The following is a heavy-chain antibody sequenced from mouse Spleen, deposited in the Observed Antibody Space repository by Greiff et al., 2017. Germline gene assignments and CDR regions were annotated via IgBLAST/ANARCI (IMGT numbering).Heavy chain of an antibody. CDR3: TTLDSSGAWFAY. J-gene: IGHJ3*01. D-gene: IGHD3-2*01. V-gene: IGHV14-1*01. Sequence: VQLQQSGAELVKPGASVKLSCTASGFNIKDYYMHWVKQRTEQGLEWIGRIDPETGGTAYNQKFKGKAILTADKSSSTAYMELRSLTSEDSAVYYCTTLDSSGAWFAYWGQGTLVTVSA. CDR1: GFNIKDYY. CDR2: IDPETGGT.